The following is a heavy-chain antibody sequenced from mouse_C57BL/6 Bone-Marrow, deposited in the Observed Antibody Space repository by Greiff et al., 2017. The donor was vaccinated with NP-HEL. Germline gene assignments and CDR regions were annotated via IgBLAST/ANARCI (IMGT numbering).Heavy chain of an antibody. CDR3: VYYDGSSRYFEV. D-gene: IGHD1-1*01. V-gene: IGHV5-4*01. J-gene: IGHJ1*03. Sequence: EVLLVESGGGLVKPGGSLKLSCAASGFTFSSYAMSWVRQTPEKRLEWVATISDGGSSTYYPDNVKGRFTISRDNAKNNLYLQMSHLKSEDTAMYYCVYYDGSSRYFEVWGTGTTVTVSS. CDR1: GFTFSSYA. CDR2: ISDGGSST.